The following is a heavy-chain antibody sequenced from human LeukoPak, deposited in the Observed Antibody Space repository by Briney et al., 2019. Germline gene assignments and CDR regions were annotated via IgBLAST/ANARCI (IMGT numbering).Heavy chain of an antibody. CDR1: GYTFTSYG. J-gene: IGHJ4*02. Sequence: GASVKVSCKTSGYTFTSYGFNWVRQAPGQGLEWMGWNSAYNGDTNYAQKFQGRISMTTDTSTSTAYMELRSLRSDDTAVYYCAKAYYYGSGSPLIDYWGQGTLVTVSS. D-gene: IGHD3-10*01. CDR2: NSAYNGDT. CDR3: AKAYYYGSGSPLIDY. V-gene: IGHV1-18*01.